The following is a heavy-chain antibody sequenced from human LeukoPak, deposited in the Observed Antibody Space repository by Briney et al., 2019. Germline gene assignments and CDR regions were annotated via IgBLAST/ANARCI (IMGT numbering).Heavy chain of an antibody. Sequence: SETLSLTCTVSGGSISSGGYYWSWIRQHPGKGLEWIGYIHYSGSTYYNPSLKSRVTISVDTSKNQFSLKLSSVTAADTAVYYCARVVQVPAVYFDFWGQGTLVTVSS. CDR2: IHYSGST. J-gene: IGHJ4*02. CDR1: GGSISSGGYY. D-gene: IGHD2-2*01. CDR3: ARVVQVPAVYFDF. V-gene: IGHV4-31*03.